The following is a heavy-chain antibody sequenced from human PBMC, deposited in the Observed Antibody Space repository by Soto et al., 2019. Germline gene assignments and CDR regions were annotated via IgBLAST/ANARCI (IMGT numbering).Heavy chain of an antibody. Sequence: QVQVQESGPGLVKPSETLSLTCTVSGGSISSYYWSWIRQPPGKGLEWIGYMYYSGSTSYNPSLKSRVPISVATSKDLFSLKLSSGTDADTAVYYCARHLVDDAFDIWGQGTMVTVSS. CDR2: MYYSGST. CDR1: GGSISSYY. CDR3: ARHLVDDAFDI. V-gene: IGHV4-59*08. J-gene: IGHJ3*02.